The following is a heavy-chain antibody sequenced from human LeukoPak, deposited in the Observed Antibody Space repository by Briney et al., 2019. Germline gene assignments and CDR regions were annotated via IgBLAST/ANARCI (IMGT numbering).Heavy chain of an antibody. Sequence: GGSLRLSCAASGFTFSGSAMHWVRQASGKGLEWVGRIRSKANSYATAYAASVKGRFTISRDDSKNTAYLQMNSLKTEDTAVYYCTRGDWNDLGSDYWGPGTLVTVSS. CDR3: TRGDWNDLGSDY. V-gene: IGHV3-73*01. CDR2: IRSKANSYAT. CDR1: GFTFSGSA. J-gene: IGHJ4*02. D-gene: IGHD1-1*01.